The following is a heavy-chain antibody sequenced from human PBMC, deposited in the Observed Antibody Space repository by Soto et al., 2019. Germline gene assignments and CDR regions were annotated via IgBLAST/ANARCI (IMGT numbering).Heavy chain of an antibody. V-gene: IGHV5-10-1*01. CDR2: IDPSDSYT. CDR1: GYGFTSYW. CDR3: AIYRDYYDSSGYLPHSFYYYYGMDV. Sequence: GESLKISCKGSGYGFTSYWISWVRQMPGKGLEGRGRIDPSDSYTNYSPSFQGRVTSPADKSISTAYLQWSSLKASDTAMYYCAIYRDYYDSSGYLPHSFYYYYGMDVWGQGTTVTVSS. D-gene: IGHD3-22*01. J-gene: IGHJ6*02.